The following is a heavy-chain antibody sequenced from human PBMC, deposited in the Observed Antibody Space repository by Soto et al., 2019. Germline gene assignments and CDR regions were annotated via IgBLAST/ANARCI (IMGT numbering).Heavy chain of an antibody. CDR2: ISYDGSNK. Sequence: PGGSLRLSCAASGFNFSSYCMHWVRQAPGKGLEWVAVISYDGSNKYYADSVKGRFTISRDNSKNTLYLQMNSLRAEDTAVYYCAKDTCRYCDITGTTSYYYYYMDVWGKGTTVTVSS. J-gene: IGHJ6*03. V-gene: IGHV3-30*18. D-gene: IGHD1-7*01. CDR1: GFNFSSYC. CDR3: AKDTCRYCDITGTTSYYYYYMDV.